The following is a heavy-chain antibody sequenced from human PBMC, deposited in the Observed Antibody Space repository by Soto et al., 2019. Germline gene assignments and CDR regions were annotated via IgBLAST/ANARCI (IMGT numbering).Heavy chain of an antibody. CDR1: GYIFVNYG. D-gene: IGHD3-16*01. J-gene: IGHJ6*02. V-gene: IGHV1-18*01. CDR2: ISPYSGNT. Sequence: QVQLVQSGDEVRKPGSSVKVSCKASGYIFVNYGIAWVRQAPGPGLAWRGWISPYSGNTHYASKVQGRRTMTTDTATSTAYMGLGTLTSDAAAVYYCAMVDNYVTPTPQDVWGQGSTVTVSS. CDR3: AMVDNYVTPTPQDV.